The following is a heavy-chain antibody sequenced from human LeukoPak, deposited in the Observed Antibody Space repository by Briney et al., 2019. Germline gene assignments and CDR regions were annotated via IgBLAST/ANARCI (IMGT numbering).Heavy chain of an antibody. CDR3: ARTTRITMVRGVFDY. D-gene: IGHD3-10*01. CDR1: GDSVSSNSAA. J-gene: IGHJ4*02. Sequence: SQTLSLTCAISGDSVSSNSAAWYWIRQSPSRGLEWLGRTYYRSKWYNDYAVSVKSRITINPDTSKNQFSLQLNSVTPEDTAVYYCARTTRITMVRGVFDYWGQGTLVTVSS. CDR2: TYYRSKWYN. V-gene: IGHV6-1*01.